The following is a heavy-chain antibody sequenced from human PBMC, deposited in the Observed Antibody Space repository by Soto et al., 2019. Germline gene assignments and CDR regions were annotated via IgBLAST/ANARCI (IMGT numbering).Heavy chain of an antibody. Sequence: QVQLQQWGAGLLKPSETLSLTCAVDSGSFSGYYWSWIRQPPGKGLEWIGELYQGLSIIYNPSLESRVTISGDSSKNQFSLKLRSVTAADTAVYYCARHGGYYFDYWGQGTLVTVSS. D-gene: IGHD3-16*01. CDR1: SGSFSGYY. J-gene: IGHJ4*02. V-gene: IGHV4-34*01. CDR3: ARHGGYYFDY. CDR2: LYQGLSI.